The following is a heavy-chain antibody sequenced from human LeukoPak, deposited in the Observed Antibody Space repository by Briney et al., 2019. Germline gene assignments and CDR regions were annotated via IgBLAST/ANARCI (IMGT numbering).Heavy chain of an antibody. V-gene: IGHV3-53*01. Sequence: GGSLRLSCAASGFTLSSNYMSWVRQAPGKGLEWVSVIYSGGSTYYADSVKGRFTISRDNSKNTLYLQMNSLRAEDTAVYYCARADSSGYWDFDYWGQGTLVTVSS. CDR2: IYSGGST. J-gene: IGHJ4*02. CDR1: GFTLSSNY. CDR3: ARADSSGYWDFDY. D-gene: IGHD3-22*01.